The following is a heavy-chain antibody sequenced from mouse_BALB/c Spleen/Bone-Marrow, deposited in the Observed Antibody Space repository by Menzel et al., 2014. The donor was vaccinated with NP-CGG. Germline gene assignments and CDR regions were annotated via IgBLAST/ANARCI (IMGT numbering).Heavy chain of an antibody. Sequence: EVQLQESGPELVKPGASVKISCKASGYSFTGYYMHWVKQSHVKSLEWIGRINPYNGATSYNQNFKDKASLTVDKSPSTAYMELHSLTSEDSAVYYCAEGGYGNVFDYLGQGTTLTVSS. V-gene: IGHV1-31*01. CDR1: GYSFTGYY. CDR2: INPYNGAT. J-gene: IGHJ2*01. D-gene: IGHD2-1*01. CDR3: AEGGYGNVFDY.